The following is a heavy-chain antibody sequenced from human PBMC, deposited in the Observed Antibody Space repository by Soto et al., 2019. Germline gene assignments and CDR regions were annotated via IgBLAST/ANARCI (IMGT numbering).Heavy chain of an antibody. V-gene: IGHV4-59*08. Sequence: SETLSLTCTVSGGSISNFYWSWIRQPPGKGLEWIGYIYYSGSTNYNPSLKSRVTISVDTSKNEFSLKLSSVTAADTAVYYCARGGGIVVVTAPYDHWGQGTLVTVSS. CDR2: IYYSGST. D-gene: IGHD2-21*02. CDR3: ARGGGIVVVTAPYDH. CDR1: GGSISNFY. J-gene: IGHJ4*02.